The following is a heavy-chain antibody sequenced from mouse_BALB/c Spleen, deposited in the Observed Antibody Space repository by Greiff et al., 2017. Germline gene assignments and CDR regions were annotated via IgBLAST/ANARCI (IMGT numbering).Heavy chain of an antibody. V-gene: IGHV7-3*02. CDR2: IRNKANGYTT. J-gene: IGHJ3*01. CDR3: ARDGLSTVVAREFAY. D-gene: IGHD1-1*01. Sequence: DVMLVESGGGLVQPGGSLRLSCATSGFTFTDYYMSWVRQPPGKALEWLGFIRNKANGYTTEYSASVKGRFTISRDNSQSILYLQMNTLRAEDSATYYCARDGLSTVVAREFAYWGQGTLVTVSA. CDR1: GFTFTDYY.